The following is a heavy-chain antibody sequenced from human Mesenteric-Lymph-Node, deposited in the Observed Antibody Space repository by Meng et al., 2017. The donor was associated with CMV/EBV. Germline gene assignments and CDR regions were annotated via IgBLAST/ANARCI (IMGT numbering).Heavy chain of an antibody. V-gene: IGHV3-11*04. J-gene: IGHJ6*02. CDR2: ISSSGSTI. CDR3: VREEADTSSHYYGMDV. Sequence: LSLTCAASGFTFRDHYMSWIRQAPGKGLECISHISSSGSTIYHADSVKGRFTISRDNAKRSLYLQMNSLRVEDTAVYYCVREEADTSSHYYGMDVWGQGTTVTVSS. D-gene: IGHD6-13*01. CDR1: GFTFRDHY.